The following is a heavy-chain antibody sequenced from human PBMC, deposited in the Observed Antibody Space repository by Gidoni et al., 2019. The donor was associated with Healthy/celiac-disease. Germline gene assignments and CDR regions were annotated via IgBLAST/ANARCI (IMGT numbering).Heavy chain of an antibody. V-gene: IGHV3-73*02. CDR1: GFTFSGAA. CDR3: TSFRTGHNFDY. J-gene: IGHJ4*02. D-gene: IGHD1-1*01. CDR2: IRSKANSYAT. Sequence: EVQLVESGGGLVQPGGSLKLSCAASGFTFSGAAMHWVRQASGQGLEWVGRIRSKANSYATAYAASVKGRFTISRDDSKNTAYLQMNSLKTEDTAVYYCTSFRTGHNFDYWGQGTLVTVSS.